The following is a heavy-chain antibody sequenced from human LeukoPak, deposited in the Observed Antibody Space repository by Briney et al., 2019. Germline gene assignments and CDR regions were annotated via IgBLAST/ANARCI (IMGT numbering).Heavy chain of an antibody. J-gene: IGHJ4*02. V-gene: IGHV1-2*02. Sequence: ASVKVSCKASGYTFSGYYMHWVRQAPGQGLEWMGWINPNSGGTNYAQKFQGRVTMTRDTSISTAYMELSRLRPDDTAVYYCASSSYDSSGYSHAIDYWGQETLVTVSS. CDR1: GYTFSGYY. CDR2: INPNSGGT. D-gene: IGHD3-22*01. CDR3: ASSSYDSSGYSHAIDY.